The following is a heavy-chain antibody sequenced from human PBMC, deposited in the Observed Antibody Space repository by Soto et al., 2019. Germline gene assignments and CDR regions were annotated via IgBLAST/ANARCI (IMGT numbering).Heavy chain of an antibody. J-gene: IGHJ4*02. CDR1: GYQFTGSY. D-gene: IGHD2-2*01. CDR2: INPDTGST. Sequence: QVRLVQSGAEVQRPGASLNISCQATGYQFTGSYLHWVRRAPGHGLQWMGMINPDTGSTTYAKTFKGRVAMSTDRSAGTVYLGLGSLRSDDTATYYCARQYCSGTSCYWYFDFWGQGTLVTVSS. V-gene: IGHV1-46*01. CDR3: ARQYCSGTSCYWYFDF.